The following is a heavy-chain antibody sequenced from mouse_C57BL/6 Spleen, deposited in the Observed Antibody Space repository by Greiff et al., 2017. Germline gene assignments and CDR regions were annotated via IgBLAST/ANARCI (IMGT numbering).Heavy chain of an antibody. CDR1: GYTFTSYW. CDR3: ARRENGNYAWFAY. CDR2: IYPGSGST. Sequence: VQLQQPGAELVKPGASVKMSCKASGYTFTSYWITWVKQRPGQGLEWIGDIYPGSGSTNYNEKFKSKATLTVDTSSSTAYMQLSSLTSEDSAVYYCARRENGNYAWFAYWGQGTLVTVSA. V-gene: IGHV1-55*01. J-gene: IGHJ3*01. D-gene: IGHD2-1*01.